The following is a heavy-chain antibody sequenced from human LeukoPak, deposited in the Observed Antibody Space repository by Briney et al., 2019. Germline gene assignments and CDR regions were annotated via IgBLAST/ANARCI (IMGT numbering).Heavy chain of an antibody. D-gene: IGHD6-19*01. J-gene: IGHJ4*02. CDR1: GYTFTGYY. Sequence: ASVKVSCKASGYTFTGYYMHWVRQAPGQGLEWMGRINPNSGGTNYAQKFQGRVTMTRDTSISTAYMELSRLRSDDTAVYYCARDFPPGAVAGTNRLYWGQGTLVTVSS. CDR2: INPNSGGT. CDR3: ARDFPPGAVAGTNRLY. V-gene: IGHV1-2*06.